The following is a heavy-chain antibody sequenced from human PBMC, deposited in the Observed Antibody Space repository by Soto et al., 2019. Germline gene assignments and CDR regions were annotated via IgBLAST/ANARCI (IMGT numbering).Heavy chain of an antibody. CDR3: TTYPFERSLTFFDY. D-gene: IGHD3-3*02. CDR2: IKSKTDGGTT. J-gene: IGHJ4*02. V-gene: IGHV3-15*01. CDR1: GFTFSNAW. Sequence: EVQLVESGGGLVKPGGSLRLSCAASGFTFSNAWMSWVRHAPGKGLEWVGRIKSKTDGGTTDYAAPVKGRFTISRDDSKNTLYLQMNSLETEDTALYYCTTYPFERSLTFFDYWGQGTLVTVSS.